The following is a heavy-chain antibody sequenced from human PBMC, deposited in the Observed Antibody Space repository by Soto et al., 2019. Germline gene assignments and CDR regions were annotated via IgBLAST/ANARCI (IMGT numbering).Heavy chain of an antibody. J-gene: IGHJ5*02. Sequence: KASETLSLTCAVSGGSISSSNWWSWVRQPPGKGLEWIGEIYHSGSTNYNPSLKSRVTISVDKSKNQFSLKLSSVTAADTAVYYCASSAEANNWNYGNWFDPWRQGTLVTVSS. V-gene: IGHV4-4*02. CDR1: GGSISSSNW. CDR2: IYHSGST. D-gene: IGHD1-7*01. CDR3: ASSAEANNWNYGNWFDP.